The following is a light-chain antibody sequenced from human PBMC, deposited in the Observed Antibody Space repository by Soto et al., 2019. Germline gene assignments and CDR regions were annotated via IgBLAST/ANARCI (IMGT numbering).Light chain of an antibody. Sequence: EIVMTQSPATLSMSPGERATLSCRASQSVSSNLAWYQQKPGQAPRLLIYDTSTRATGIPARFSGSGSGTEFTLTISSLQSEDFAVYYCQQYGSSPWTCGQGTRWIS. CDR3: QQYGSSPWT. CDR1: QSVSSN. CDR2: DTS. V-gene: IGKV3-15*01. J-gene: IGKJ1*01.